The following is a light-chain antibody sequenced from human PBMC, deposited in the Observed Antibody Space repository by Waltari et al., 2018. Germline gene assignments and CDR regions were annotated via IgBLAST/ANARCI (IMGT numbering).Light chain of an antibody. CDR2: DAS. J-gene: IGKJ2*01. CDR1: QDISNY. Sequence: DIQMTQSPSSLSASVGARVTITCPASQDISNYLNWYQQKPGKAPKLLIYDASNLETGVPSRFSGSGSGTDFTFTISSLQPEDIATYYCQQYDNLYTFGQGTKLEIK. V-gene: IGKV1-33*01. CDR3: QQYDNLYT.